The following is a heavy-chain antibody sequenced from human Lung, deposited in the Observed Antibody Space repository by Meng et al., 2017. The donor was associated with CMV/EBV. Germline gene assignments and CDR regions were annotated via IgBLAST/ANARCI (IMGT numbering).Heavy chain of an antibody. CDR2: IFYSGNT. V-gene: IGHV4-39*07. Sequence: LXCTVSGGSISSSNYYWGWIRQPPGKGLEWIGSIFYSGNTYYNPSLKSRVTISVDTSKNHFSLKLSSVTAADTAVYYCARAYIGTAAGPDVWGQGTTVTVSS. D-gene: IGHD6-13*01. CDR1: GGSISSSNYY. CDR3: ARAYIGTAAGPDV. J-gene: IGHJ6*02.